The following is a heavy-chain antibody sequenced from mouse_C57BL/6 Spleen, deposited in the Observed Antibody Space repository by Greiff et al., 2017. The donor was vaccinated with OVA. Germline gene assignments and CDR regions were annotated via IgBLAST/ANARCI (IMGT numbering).Heavy chain of an antibody. V-gene: IGHV2-2*01. CDR2: IWSGGST. Sequence: QVQLQQSGPGLVQPSPSLSITCTASGFSLTSYGVHWVRQSPGKGLEWMGVIWSGGSTDDNAAFITRLSISKDNSKSQVFFKMNSLQADDTAIYYCARKGDDYDAFAYWGQGTLVTVSA. CDR1: GFSLTSYG. D-gene: IGHD2-4*01. CDR3: ARKGDDYDAFAY. J-gene: IGHJ3*01.